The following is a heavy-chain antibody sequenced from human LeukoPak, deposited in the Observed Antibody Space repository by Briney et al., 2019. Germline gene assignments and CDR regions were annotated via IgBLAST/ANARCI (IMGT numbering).Heavy chain of an antibody. CDR3: AREGLSSSGQPTQY. Sequence: GGSLRLSCAASGFTFRSYGMHWVRQAPGKGLELVAFIRYDGNNKYYADSVKGRFTIFRDNSRNTLYLQMNSLRAEDTAVYYCAREGLSSSGQPTQYWGQGTLVTVSS. CDR1: GFTFRSYG. J-gene: IGHJ4*02. CDR2: IRYDGNNK. V-gene: IGHV3-30*02. D-gene: IGHD6-19*01.